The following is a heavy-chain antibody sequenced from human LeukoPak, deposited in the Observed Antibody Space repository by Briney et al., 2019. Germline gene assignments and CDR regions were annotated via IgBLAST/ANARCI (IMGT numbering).Heavy chain of an antibody. CDR3: GGGGFGEAYYYYYMDV. J-gene: IGHJ6*03. V-gene: IGHV3-48*03. Sequence: GSLRLSCAASGFTFSSYEMNWVRQAPGKGLEWVSDISSSGSTIYYADSVKGRFTNSRDNSKHTLFLKMNSLRAEETAVYYCGGGGFGEAYYYYYMDVWGKGTTVTVSS. CDR1: GFTFSSYE. CDR2: ISSSGSTI. D-gene: IGHD3-10*01.